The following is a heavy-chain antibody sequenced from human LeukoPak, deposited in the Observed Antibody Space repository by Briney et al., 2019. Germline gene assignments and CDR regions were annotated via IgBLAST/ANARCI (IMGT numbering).Heavy chain of an antibody. D-gene: IGHD5-18*01. CDR2: ISGSSSSI. J-gene: IGHJ4*02. Sequence: GGSLRLSCAASGFTFSGFEMNWVRQAPGKGLEWVSSISGSSSSIYYADSVKGRFTISRDNAKNSLYLQMNSLRAEDTAVYYCARGGYSYDYWGQGTLVTVSS. CDR3: ARGGYSYDY. V-gene: IGHV3-21*06. CDR1: GFTFSGFE.